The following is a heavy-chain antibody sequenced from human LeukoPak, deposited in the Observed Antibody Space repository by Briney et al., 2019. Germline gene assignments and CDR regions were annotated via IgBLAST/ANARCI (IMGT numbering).Heavy chain of an antibody. CDR2: IKQDGSEK. J-gene: IGHJ4*02. D-gene: IGHD1-26*01. Sequence: GGSLRLSCVVSGFTFSSYWMSWVRQAPGKGLEWVANIKQDGSEKYYVGSVKGRFTMSRDNAKNSLYLQMNSLRAEDTAVYYCASGGPTRGTLDYWGQGTLVTVSS. CDR1: GFTFSSYW. CDR3: ASGGPTRGTLDY. V-gene: IGHV3-7*01.